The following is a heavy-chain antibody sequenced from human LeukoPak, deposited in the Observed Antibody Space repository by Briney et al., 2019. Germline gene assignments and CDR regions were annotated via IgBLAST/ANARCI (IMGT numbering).Heavy chain of an antibody. CDR1: GGSISSYY. D-gene: IGHD3-16*02. V-gene: IGHV4-59*01. Sequence: SETLSLTCTVSGGSISSYYWSWIRQPPGKGLEWMGYIYYSGSTNYNPSLKSRVTISVDTSKNQFSLKLSSVTAADTAVYYCARSPPYYDYVWGSYRQSGRAFDIWGQGTMVTVSS. CDR3: ARSPPYYDYVWGSYRQSGRAFDI. J-gene: IGHJ3*02. CDR2: IYYSGST.